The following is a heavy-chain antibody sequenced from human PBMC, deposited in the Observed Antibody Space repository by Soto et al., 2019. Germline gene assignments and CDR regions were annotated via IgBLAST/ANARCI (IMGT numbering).Heavy chain of an antibody. CDR2: INHSGST. CDR1: GGSFSGDY. Sequence: SETLSLTCAVYGGSFSGDYWSWIRQPPGKGLEWIGEINHSGSTNYNPSLKSRVTISVDTSKNQFSLKLSSVTAADTAVYYCARGSSGWYGYYYYGMDVWGQGTTVTV. V-gene: IGHV4-34*01. D-gene: IGHD6-19*01. CDR3: ARGSSGWYGYYYYGMDV. J-gene: IGHJ6*02.